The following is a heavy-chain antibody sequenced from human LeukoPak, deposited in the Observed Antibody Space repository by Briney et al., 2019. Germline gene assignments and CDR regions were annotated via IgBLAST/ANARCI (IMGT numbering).Heavy chain of an antibody. D-gene: IGHD5-18*01. CDR3: AKDLTRIQVRFDY. CDR2: ISGSGGST. CDR1: GFTFSSYV. V-gene: IGHV3-23*01. Sequence: GGSLRLSCAASGFTFSSYVMSWVRQAPGKGLEWVSAISGSGGSTYYADSVKGRFTISRDNSKNTLYLQMSSLRDEDTAVYYCAKDLTRIQVRFDYWGQGTLVTVSS. J-gene: IGHJ4*02.